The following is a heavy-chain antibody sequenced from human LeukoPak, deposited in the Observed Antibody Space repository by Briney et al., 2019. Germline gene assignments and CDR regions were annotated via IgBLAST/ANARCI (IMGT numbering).Heavy chain of an antibody. CDR2: IYTSGST. V-gene: IGHV4-4*07. J-gene: IGHJ5*02. Sequence: KPSETLSLTCTVSGGSISSYYWSWIRQPAGKGLEWIGRIYTSGSTNYNPSLKSRVTMSVDTSKNQFSLKLSSVTAADTGVYYCVRGRYSSGWYKEKTWFDPWGQGTLVTVSS. CDR3: VRGRYSSGWYKEKTWFDP. D-gene: IGHD6-19*01. CDR1: GGSISSYY.